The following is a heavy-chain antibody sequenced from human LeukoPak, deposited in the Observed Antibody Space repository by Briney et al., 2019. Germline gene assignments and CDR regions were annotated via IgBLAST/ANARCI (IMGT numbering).Heavy chain of an antibody. CDR3: TRVGYIDEGIDY. D-gene: IGHD5-24*01. J-gene: IGHJ4*02. CDR2: IKQDGSKK. Sequence: GGSLRLSCVASGFPCSRYWMTWVRQAPGKGLEWVANIKQDGSKKSYVDSVKGRFTISRDNAKNSLYLQMNSLRAEDTAIYYCTRVGYIDEGIDYWGQGTLVTVSS. CDR1: GFPCSRYW. V-gene: IGHV3-7*04.